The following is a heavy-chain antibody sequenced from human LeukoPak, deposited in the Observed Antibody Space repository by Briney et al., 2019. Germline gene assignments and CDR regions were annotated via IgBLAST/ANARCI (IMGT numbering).Heavy chain of an antibody. V-gene: IGHV4-38-2*02. D-gene: IGHD3-10*01. CDR2: IDTSGST. J-gene: IGHJ4*02. CDR1: GYSISSGYY. Sequence: SESLSLTCTVSGYSISSGYYWGWIRQPAGKGLEWIGRIDTSGSTNYNPSLRSRVTISLDTSKNLFSLTLSSVTAADTAVYYCAKDSGGYSWFDYWGQGTVVTVSS. CDR3: AKDSGGYSWFDY.